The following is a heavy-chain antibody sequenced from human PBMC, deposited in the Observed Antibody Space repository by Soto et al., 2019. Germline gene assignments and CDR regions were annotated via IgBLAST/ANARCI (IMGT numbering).Heavy chain of an antibody. Sequence: VQLLESGGGLAQPGGSLRLSCATFGFTFKTYAMTWVRQAPGKGLEWVAVISGSGGTIYYADSVKGRFTISRDNSKDTVYLQMNSLRADDTALYYCAKDKSAWGFFYFWGQGTQVTVSP. CDR1: GFTFKTYA. J-gene: IGHJ4*02. CDR3: AKDKSAWGFFYF. D-gene: IGHD7-27*01. CDR2: ISGSGGTI. V-gene: IGHV3-23*01.